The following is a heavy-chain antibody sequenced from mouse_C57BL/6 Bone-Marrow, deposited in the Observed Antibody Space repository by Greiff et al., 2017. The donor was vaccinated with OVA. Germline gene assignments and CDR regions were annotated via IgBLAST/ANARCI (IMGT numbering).Heavy chain of an antibody. Sequence: VQLQESGPGLVQPSQCLSITCKVSGFSLTSYGVHWVRQSPGKGLEWLGVIWSGGSADYNDAFISRLSISKDNSKSQVFFKMNSLQADDTAIYSCARNGRDIYYFDYWGQGTTLTVSS. CDR3: ARNGRDIYYFDY. CDR1: GFSLTSYG. V-gene: IGHV2-2*01. J-gene: IGHJ2*01. CDR2: IWSGGSA. D-gene: IGHD3-3*01.